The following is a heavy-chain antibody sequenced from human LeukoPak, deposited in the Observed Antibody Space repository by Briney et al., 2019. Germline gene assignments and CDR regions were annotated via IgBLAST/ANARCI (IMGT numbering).Heavy chain of an antibody. J-gene: IGHJ4*02. CDR2: ISYDGSNK. CDR1: GFTFSSYA. D-gene: IGHD1-26*01. Sequence: GGSLRLSCAASGFTFSSYAMHWVRQAPGKGLEWVAVISYDGSNKYYADSVKGRFTISRDNSKNTLYLQMNSLRAEDTAVYYCARDSAWELPPVSRVGYFDYWGQGTLVTVSS. CDR3: ARDSAWELPPVSRVGYFDY. V-gene: IGHV3-30*04.